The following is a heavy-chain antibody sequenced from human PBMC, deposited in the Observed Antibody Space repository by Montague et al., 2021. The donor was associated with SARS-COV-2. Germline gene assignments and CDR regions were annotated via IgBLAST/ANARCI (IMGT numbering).Heavy chain of an antibody. Sequence: SLRLSCAASGFTFSSYAMHWVRQAPGKGLEWVAVISYDGSNKYYADSVEGRFTISRDNSKNTLYLRMNSLRAEDTAVYYCARDATYYYDSSGYCYPSYYYYGMDVWGQGTTVTVSS. CDR2: ISYDGSNK. V-gene: IGHV3-30-3*01. J-gene: IGHJ6*02. D-gene: IGHD3-22*01. CDR3: ARDATYYYDSSGYCYPSYYYYGMDV. CDR1: GFTFSSYA.